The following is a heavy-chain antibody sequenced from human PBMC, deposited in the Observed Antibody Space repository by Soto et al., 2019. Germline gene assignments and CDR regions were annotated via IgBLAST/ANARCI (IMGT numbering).Heavy chain of an antibody. Sequence: QVQLVQSGAEVKKPGSSVKVSCKASGGTFSSYTISWVRQAPGQGLEWMGRIIPILGIANYAQKFQGRVTITADKSTSTAYMELSSLRSEDTAVYYCARPGDYVTYFDYWGQGTLVTVSS. CDR1: GGTFSSYT. V-gene: IGHV1-69*02. J-gene: IGHJ4*02. CDR2: IIPILGIA. D-gene: IGHD4-17*01. CDR3: ARPGDYVTYFDY.